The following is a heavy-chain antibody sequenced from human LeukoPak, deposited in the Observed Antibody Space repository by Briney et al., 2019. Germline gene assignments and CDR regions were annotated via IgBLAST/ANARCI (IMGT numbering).Heavy chain of an antibody. V-gene: IGHV4-39*06. CDR3: ARGRVVPYPHAFDI. Sequence: PSETLSLTCTVSGGSISSSSYYWGWIRQPPGKGLEWIGSIYYSGSTYYNPSLKSRVTISVDTSKNQFPLKLSSVTAADTAVYYCARGRVVPYPHAFDIWGQGTMVTVSS. CDR1: GGSISSSSYY. D-gene: IGHD3-3*01. CDR2: IYYSGST. J-gene: IGHJ3*02.